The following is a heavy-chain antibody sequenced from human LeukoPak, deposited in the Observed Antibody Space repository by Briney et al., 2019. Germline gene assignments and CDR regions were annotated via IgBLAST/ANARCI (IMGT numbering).Heavy chain of an antibody. J-gene: IGHJ4*02. CDR1: GFTLIGYY. D-gene: IGHD3-3*01. V-gene: IGHV1-2*02. CDR2: INPNSGNP. Sequence: GASVKVSCETSGFTLIGYYMNWVRQAPGQGLEWVGWINPNSGNPNYAQKFQGRVTMTWDASSTTAYMELSRLRSDDTAVYYCARGSVGQFSLIGEWDYWGQGTLVTVSS. CDR3: ARGSVGQFSLIGEWDY.